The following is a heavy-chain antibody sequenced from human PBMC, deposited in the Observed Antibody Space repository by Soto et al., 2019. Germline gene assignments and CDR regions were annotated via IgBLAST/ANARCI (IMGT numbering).Heavy chain of an antibody. CDR3: ARTDSRPQGFEY. J-gene: IGHJ4*02. V-gene: IGHV1-18*01. CDR2: ISAYNGHT. D-gene: IGHD6-13*01. Sequence: QVQLVQSGAEVKKPGASVQDSCKASGYTFTSYGITWVRQAPGQGLEWMGWISAYNGHTNYAQKLRGRVTMTTYTSSSTAYMELLSLRCEDTDVYYCARTDSRPQGFEYWGQGRLVTVSS. CDR1: GYTFTSYG.